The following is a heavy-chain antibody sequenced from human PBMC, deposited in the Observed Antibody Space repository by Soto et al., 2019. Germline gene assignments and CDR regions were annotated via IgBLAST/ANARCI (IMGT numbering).Heavy chain of an antibody. Sequence: ASVKVSCKASGYIFTSYGISWVRQAPGQGLEWLGWISGYNGNTNYAQKVQGRVTLTTDKSTNTAYMDLWSLTSDDTAVYYCARVPRYCSTSTCFAGVTWFDPWGQGTPVTVSS. CDR3: ARVPRYCSTSTCFAGVTWFDP. D-gene: IGHD2-2*01. CDR1: GYIFTSYG. V-gene: IGHV1-18*04. J-gene: IGHJ5*02. CDR2: ISGYNGNT.